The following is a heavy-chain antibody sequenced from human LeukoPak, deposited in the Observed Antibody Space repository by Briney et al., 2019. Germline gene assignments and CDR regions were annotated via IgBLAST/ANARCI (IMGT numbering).Heavy chain of an antibody. CDR2: INHSGST. J-gene: IGHJ4*02. V-gene: IGHV4-34*01. Sequence: SETLSLTCAVYGGSFSGYYWSWIRQPPGKGLEWIEEINHSGSTNYNPSLKSRVTISVDTSKNQFSLKLSSVTAADTAVYYCARGQGLPAAGVETGDYWGQGTLVTVSS. CDR3: ARGQGLPAAGVETGDY. CDR1: GGSFSGYY. D-gene: IGHD2-2*01.